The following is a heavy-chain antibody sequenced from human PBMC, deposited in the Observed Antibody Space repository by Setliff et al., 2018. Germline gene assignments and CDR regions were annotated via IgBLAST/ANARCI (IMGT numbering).Heavy chain of an antibody. D-gene: IGHD6-13*01. CDR3: TRVGRQLVYYYYGMDV. CDR1: GFTFGDYA. J-gene: IGHJ6*02. CDR2: IRRKAYGGTT. V-gene: IGHV3-49*04. Sequence: PVGSLRLSCTASGFTFGDYAMSWVRQAPGKGLEWVGFIRRKAYGGTTEYAASVKGRFTISRDDSKSIAYLQMNSLKTEDTAVYYCTRVGRQLVYYYYGMDVWGQGTTVTVSS.